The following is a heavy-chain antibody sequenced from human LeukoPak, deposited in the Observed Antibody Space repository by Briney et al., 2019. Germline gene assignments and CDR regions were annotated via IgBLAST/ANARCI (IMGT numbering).Heavy chain of an antibody. V-gene: IGHV4-39*01. J-gene: IGHJ4*02. CDR2: IYYSGNT. Sequence: SETLSLTCTVSGGSISSRSNYWGWIRQSPGKGLEWIGRIYYSGNTYYSPSLTSRVTISVDTSKNQFSLKLSSVTAADTAVYYCARGYYDVLTGHPKNFDYWGQGTLVTVSS. CDR3: ARGYYDVLTGHPKNFDY. D-gene: IGHD3-9*01. CDR1: GGSISSRSNY.